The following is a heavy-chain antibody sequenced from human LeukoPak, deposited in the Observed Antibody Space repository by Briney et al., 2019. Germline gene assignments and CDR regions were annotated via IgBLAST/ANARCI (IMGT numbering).Heavy chain of an antibody. D-gene: IGHD3-22*01. V-gene: IGHV1-2*02. J-gene: IGHJ4*02. CDR1: GYTFTAHY. Sequence: GASVKVSCKASGYTFTAHYMHWVRQAPGQGLEWMGWINPNSGGRDYAQKFQGRATLTRDTSISTAYMELSRLRSDDTAVYYCARGDYYDSSGYPDYWGQGTLVTVSS. CDR3: ARGDYYDSSGYPDY. CDR2: INPNSGGR.